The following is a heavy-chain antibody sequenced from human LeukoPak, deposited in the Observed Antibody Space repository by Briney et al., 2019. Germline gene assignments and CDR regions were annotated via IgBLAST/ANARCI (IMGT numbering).Heavy chain of an antibody. J-gene: IGHJ4*02. CDR1: GYTFTGCY. D-gene: IGHD5-18*01. V-gene: IGHV1-2*02. CDR2: INPNSGGT. CDR3: AGRPDTSMVAIFDY. Sequence: GASVKVSCKASGYTFTGCYMHWVRQAPGQGLEWMGWINPNSGGTNYAQKFQGRVTMTGDTSISTAYMELSRLSFDDTAVYFCAGRPDTSMVAIFDYWGQGTLVTISS.